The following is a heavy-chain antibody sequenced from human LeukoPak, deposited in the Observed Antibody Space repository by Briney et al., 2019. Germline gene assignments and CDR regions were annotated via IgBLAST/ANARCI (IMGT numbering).Heavy chain of an antibody. J-gene: IGHJ4*02. V-gene: IGHV3-21*01. CDR3: ATYDFWSGYSHYDY. D-gene: IGHD3-3*01. CDR1: GFTFSSYS. Sequence: TGGSLRLSCAASGFTFSSYSMNWVRQAPGKGLEWVSSISSSSSYIYYADSVKGRFTISRDNAKNSLYLQMNSLRAEDTAVYYCATYDFWSGYSHYDYWGQGTLVTVSS. CDR2: ISSSSSYI.